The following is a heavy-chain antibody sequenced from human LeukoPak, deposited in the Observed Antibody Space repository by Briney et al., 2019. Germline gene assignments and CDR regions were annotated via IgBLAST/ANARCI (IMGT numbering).Heavy chain of an antibody. CDR2: ISWNSGSI. D-gene: IGHD5-18*01. J-gene: IGHJ4*02. CDR3: AKDYTTMVRGVDY. Sequence: LSLTCTVSGGSISSYYWSWIRQPPGKGLEWVSGISWNSGSIGYADSVKGRFTISRDNAKNSLYLQMNSLRPEDTALYYCAKDYTTMVRGVDYWGQGTLVTVSS. V-gene: IGHV3-9*01. CDR1: GGSISSYY.